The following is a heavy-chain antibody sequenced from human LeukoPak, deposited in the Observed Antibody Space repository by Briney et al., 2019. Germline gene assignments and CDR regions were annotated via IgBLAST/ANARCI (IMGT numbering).Heavy chain of an antibody. CDR2: IYPGDSDT. J-gene: IGHJ4*02. CDR3: ARSQPYYDFWSGYYGTFDY. Sequence: GESLKISCKGSGYRFTSYWIGWVRQMPGKGLEWMGIIYPGDSDTRYSPSFQGQVTISADKSISTAYLQWSSLKASDTAMYYCARSQPYYDFWSGYYGTFDYWGQGTLVTVSS. D-gene: IGHD3-3*01. V-gene: IGHV5-51*01. CDR1: GYRFTSYW.